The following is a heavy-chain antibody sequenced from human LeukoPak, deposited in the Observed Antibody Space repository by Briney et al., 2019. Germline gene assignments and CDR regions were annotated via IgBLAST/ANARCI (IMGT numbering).Heavy chain of an antibody. D-gene: IGHD6-6*01. V-gene: IGHV4-59*01. CDR2: IYYSGST. CDR1: GGSISSYY. CDR3: ARDGSIAARRDFDY. Sequence: SETLSLTCTVSGGSISSYYWSWIRQPPGKGLEWIGYIYYSGSTNYNPSLKSRVTISVDTSKNQFSLKLSSVTAADTAVYYCARDGSIAARRDFDYWGQGTLVTVSS. J-gene: IGHJ4*02.